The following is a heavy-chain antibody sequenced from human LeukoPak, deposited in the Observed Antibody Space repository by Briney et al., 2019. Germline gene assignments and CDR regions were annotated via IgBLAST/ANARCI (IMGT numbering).Heavy chain of an antibody. J-gene: IGHJ4*02. CDR2: IDPSDSYT. V-gene: IGHV5-10-1*01. D-gene: IGHD6-19*01. CDR3: ARQPGIAVADPFDF. CDR1: GYTFTSYW. Sequence: GESLKISCKGSGYTFTSYWISWVRQMPGKGLEWMGKIDPSDSYTIYSPSFQGHVTTSGDKSISTVYLHWSSLQASDTAIYYCARQPGIAVADPFDFWGQGTLVTVSS.